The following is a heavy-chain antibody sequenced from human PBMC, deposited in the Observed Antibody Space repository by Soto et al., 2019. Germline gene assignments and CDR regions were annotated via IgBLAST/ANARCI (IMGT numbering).Heavy chain of an antibody. CDR2: IYYSGST. V-gene: IGHV4-31*02. J-gene: IGHJ5*02. CDR3: ARGFGYCSGGSCLRFDP. CDR1: GGTISSGGYY. Sequence: VAGGTISSGGYYWRWKRQHPGKGLEWIGYIYYSGSTYYNPSLKSRVTISVDTSKNQFSLKLSSVTAADTAVYYCARGFGYCSGGSCLRFDPWGQGTLVTVSS. D-gene: IGHD2-15*01.